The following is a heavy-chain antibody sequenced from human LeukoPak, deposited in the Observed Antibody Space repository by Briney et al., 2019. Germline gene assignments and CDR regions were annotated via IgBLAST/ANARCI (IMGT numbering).Heavy chain of an antibody. D-gene: IGHD1-1*01. CDR2: IYYSGST. CDR3: ARLEGGSPDY. J-gene: IGHJ4*02. V-gene: IGHV4-39*01. CDR1: GFTFSSYW. Sequence: GSLRLSCAASGFTFSSYWMSWVRQPPGKGLEWIGSIYYSGSTYYNPSLKSRVTISVDTSKNQFSLKLSSVTAADTAVYYCARLEGGSPDYWGQGTLVTVSS.